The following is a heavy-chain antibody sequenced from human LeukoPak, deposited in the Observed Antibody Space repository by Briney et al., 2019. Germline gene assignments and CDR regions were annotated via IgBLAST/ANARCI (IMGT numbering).Heavy chain of an antibody. CDR1: GFTFSSYA. CDR2: ISGSGGST. V-gene: IGHV3-23*01. J-gene: IGHJ4*02. Sequence: GGSLRLSCAASGFTFSSYAMTWVRQAPGKGLEWVSSISGSGGSTYDADSVKGRFTISRDSSKNTLYLQMNSLRAEDTAIYYCAKDIGSGLWKYYFDYWGQGTLVTVSS. D-gene: IGHD2-8*02. CDR3: AKDIGSGLWKYYFDY.